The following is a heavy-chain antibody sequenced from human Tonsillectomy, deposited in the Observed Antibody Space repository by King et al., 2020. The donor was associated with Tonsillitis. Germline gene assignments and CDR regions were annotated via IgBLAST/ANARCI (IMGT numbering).Heavy chain of an antibody. J-gene: IGHJ4*02. D-gene: IGHD3-22*01. CDR2: ISGSGGST. V-gene: IGHV3-23*04. Sequence: VQLVESGGGLVQPGGSLRLSCAASGFTFSNYAVSWVRQTPGKGPEWVSSISGSGGSTFYADSVKGLFTISRDNSKNTLYLQMNSLRAEDTAVYYCARLPSTHADDSRCHYPPSYFDSSGLGTLVTVSS. CDR3: ARLPSTHADDSRCHYPPSYFDS. CDR1: GFTFSNYA.